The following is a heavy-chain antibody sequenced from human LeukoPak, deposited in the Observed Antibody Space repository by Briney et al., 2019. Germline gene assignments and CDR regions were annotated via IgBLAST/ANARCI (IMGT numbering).Heavy chain of an antibody. CDR1: GGSISSYY. Sequence: SETLSLTCTVSGGSISSYYWSWIRQPPGKGLEWIGYIYYSGSTNYNPSLKSRVTISVDTSKNQFSLKLSSVTAADTAVYYCARFTYSSGWYELGYDYWGQGTLVTVSS. CDR3: ARFTYSSGWYELGYDY. CDR2: IYYSGST. D-gene: IGHD6-19*01. J-gene: IGHJ4*02. V-gene: IGHV4-59*01.